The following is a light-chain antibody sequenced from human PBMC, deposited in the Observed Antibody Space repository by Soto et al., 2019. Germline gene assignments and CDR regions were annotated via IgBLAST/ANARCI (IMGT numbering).Light chain of an antibody. CDR1: TGAVTSGHY. V-gene: IGLV7-46*01. CDR2: DTS. Sequence: QAVVTQERSLSVYPGGTVTLTCDSSTGAVTSGHYPYWFQQKPGQAPRTLIYDTSNKHSSTPARFSGSLLGGKAALTLSGAQPEDEPEFYCWLSYNGARKFVGGTKLTAL. J-gene: IGLJ3*02. CDR3: WLSYNGARK.